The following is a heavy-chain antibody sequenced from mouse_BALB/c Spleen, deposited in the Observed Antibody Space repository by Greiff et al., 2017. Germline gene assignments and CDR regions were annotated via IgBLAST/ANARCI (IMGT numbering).Heavy chain of an antibody. Sequence: EVHLVESGGGLVKPGGSLKLSCAASGFTFSSYAMSWVRQTPEKRLEWVASISSGGSTYYPDSVKGRFTISRDNARNILYLQMSSLRSEDTAMYYCARERFGSSSFDYWGQGTTLTVSS. CDR2: ISSGGST. CDR3: ARERFGSSSFDY. V-gene: IGHV5-6-5*01. D-gene: IGHD1-1*01. J-gene: IGHJ2*01. CDR1: GFTFSSYA.